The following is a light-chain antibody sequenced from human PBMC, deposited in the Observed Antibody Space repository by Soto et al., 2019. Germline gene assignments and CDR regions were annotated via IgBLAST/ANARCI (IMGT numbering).Light chain of an antibody. J-gene: IGKJ5*01. Sequence: DIQMTQWPSSLSTSVGDRVIITCRASQGISPFLNWYQQKPGKAPRLLIYAASRLQSGVPSRFSGRGFGTDFTLTISSLQPEDFATYYCQQSFTTPSFGQGTRLEIK. CDR3: QQSFTTPS. CDR2: AAS. CDR1: QGISPF. V-gene: IGKV1-39*01.